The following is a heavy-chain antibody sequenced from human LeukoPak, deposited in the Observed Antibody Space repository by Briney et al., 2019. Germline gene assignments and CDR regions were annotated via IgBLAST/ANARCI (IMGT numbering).Heavy chain of an antibody. Sequence: SGGSLRLSCAASGFTFSSYAMSWVRQAPGKGLEWASGISGSAGSTSYADSVKGRFTISRDNSKNTLFLQMNSLRAEDTAVYYCAKERGAGHIAAAVVDYFDFWGQGTLVTVSS. V-gene: IGHV3-23*01. J-gene: IGHJ4*02. CDR2: ISGSAGST. CDR1: GFTFSSYA. D-gene: IGHD6-13*01. CDR3: AKERGAGHIAAAVVDYFDF.